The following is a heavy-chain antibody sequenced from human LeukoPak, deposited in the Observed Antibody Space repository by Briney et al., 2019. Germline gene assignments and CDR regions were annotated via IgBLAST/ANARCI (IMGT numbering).Heavy chain of an antibody. D-gene: IGHD3-10*01. CDR1: GFTVSSNY. J-gene: IGHJ5*02. CDR3: ARGRWFGELLT. V-gene: IGHV3-53*01. CDR2: IYSGGST. Sequence: PGGSLRLSCAASGFTVSSNYMSWVRQAPGKGLEWVSVIYSGGSTYYADSVKGRFTISRDNSKNTVNLQMNSLRAEDTAVYYCARGRWFGELLTWGQGTLVTVSS.